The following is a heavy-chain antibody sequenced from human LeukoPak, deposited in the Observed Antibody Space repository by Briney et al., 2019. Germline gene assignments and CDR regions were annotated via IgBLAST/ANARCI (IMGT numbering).Heavy chain of an antibody. CDR3: AREKANPGPPYYYYYGMDV. CDR2: IWYDGSHK. V-gene: IGHV3-33*01. Sequence: GGSLRLSCGASGFTFSSYGMHWVRQAPGKGLEWVAVIWYDGSHKYYADSVKGRFTISRDNSKNTLYLQMNSLRAEDTAVYYCAREKANPGPPYYYYYGMDVWGQGTTVTVSS. J-gene: IGHJ6*02. D-gene: IGHD1-26*01. CDR1: GFTFSSYG.